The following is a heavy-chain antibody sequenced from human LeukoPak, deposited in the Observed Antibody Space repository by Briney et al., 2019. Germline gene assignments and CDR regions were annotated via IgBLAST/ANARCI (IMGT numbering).Heavy chain of an antibody. Sequence: APVKVSCKASGGTFSSYAISWVRQAPGQGLEWMGGIIPIFGTANYAQKFQGRVTITADESTSTAYMELSSLRSEDTAVYYCAREIYGGNSGEYFDYWGQGTLVTVSS. CDR2: IIPIFGTA. CDR1: GGTFSSYA. D-gene: IGHD4-23*01. V-gene: IGHV1-69*13. CDR3: AREIYGGNSGEYFDY. J-gene: IGHJ4*02.